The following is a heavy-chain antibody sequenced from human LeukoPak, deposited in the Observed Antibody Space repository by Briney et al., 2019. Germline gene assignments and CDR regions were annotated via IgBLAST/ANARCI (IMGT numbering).Heavy chain of an antibody. J-gene: IGHJ4*02. CDR2: ISGSGGST. V-gene: IGHV3-11*04. D-gene: IGHD6-19*01. Sequence: PGGSLRLSCAASGFTFNDYYMSWIRQAPGKGLEWVSAISGSGGSTYYADSVKGRFTISRDKAKNSLYLQMNSLRAEDTAIYYCARVRSGWYFDYWGQGTPVTVSS. CDR3: ARVRSGWYFDY. CDR1: GFTFNDYY.